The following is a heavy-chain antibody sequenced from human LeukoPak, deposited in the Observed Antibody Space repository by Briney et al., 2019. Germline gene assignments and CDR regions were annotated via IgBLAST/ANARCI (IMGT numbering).Heavy chain of an antibody. CDR3: VRGHNSFDL. Sequence: GGSLRLSCAVSGFIFSDHYLDWVRQPPGRGLEWVGRSRIKTDGYITQYAASVTGRFTIPRDESKNSLYLHMNSLRSEDTAVYFCVRGHNSFDLWGQGTMVTVSS. V-gene: IGHV3-72*01. CDR2: SRIKTDGYIT. J-gene: IGHJ3*01. D-gene: IGHD1-20*01. CDR1: GFIFSDHY.